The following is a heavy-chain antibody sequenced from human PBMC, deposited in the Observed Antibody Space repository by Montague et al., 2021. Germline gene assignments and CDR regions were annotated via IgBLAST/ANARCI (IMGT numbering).Heavy chain of an antibody. J-gene: IGHJ4*02. CDR3: VRSQDCCSSISCFHYFDY. CDR1: GGSISGHF. V-gene: IGHV4-59*08. Sequence: SETLSLTCTVSGGSISGHFWSWVRQPPGKGLDYIGYIYYSGNTNYNPSLKSRVTISVDTSKNQFSLKLSSGTAADTAAYYCVRSQDCCSSISCFHYFDYWGQGTLVTVSS. CDR2: IYYSGNT. D-gene: IGHD2-2*01.